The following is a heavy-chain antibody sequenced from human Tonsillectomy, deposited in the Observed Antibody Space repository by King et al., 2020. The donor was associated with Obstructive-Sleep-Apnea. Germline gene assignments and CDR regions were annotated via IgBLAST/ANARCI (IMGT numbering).Heavy chain of an antibody. CDR2: IYPGDSDI. Sequence: VQLVESAAEVKKPGESLKISCQVSGYSFTTYWIAWARQVPGKGLEWMGMIYPGDSDIRYSPSFQGQVTISADKSISTAYLQWSSLKASDTAMYYCARLYSSDQYNWFDPWGQGTLVIVSS. D-gene: IGHD6-19*01. V-gene: IGHV5-51*01. CDR3: ARLYSSDQYNWFDP. J-gene: IGHJ5*02. CDR1: GYSFTTYW.